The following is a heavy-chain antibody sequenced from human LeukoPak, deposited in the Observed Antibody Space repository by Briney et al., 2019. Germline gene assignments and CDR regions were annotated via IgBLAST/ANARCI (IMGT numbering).Heavy chain of an antibody. CDR3: ARDIATIFGVVSGVDY. V-gene: IGHV1-46*01. Sequence: ASVKVSCKASGYTFTSYYMHWVRQAPGQGLEWMGMINPSGGSTSYAQKFQGRVTMTRDTSTGTVYMELSSLRSEDTAVYYCARDIATIFGVVSGVDYWGQGTLVTVSS. CDR1: GYTFTSYY. J-gene: IGHJ4*02. D-gene: IGHD3-3*01. CDR2: INPSGGST.